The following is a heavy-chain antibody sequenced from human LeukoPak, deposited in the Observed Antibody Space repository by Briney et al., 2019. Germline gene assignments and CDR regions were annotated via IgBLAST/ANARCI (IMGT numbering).Heavy chain of an antibody. CDR3: AREGGGAFPTDY. CDR2: ISSSSNTI. CDR1: GFTFSSYS. D-gene: IGHD1-26*01. Sequence: PGGSLRLSCAASGFTFSSYSMNWVRQAPGKGLEWVSYISSSSNTIYYADSVKGRFTISRDNAKNSLYLQMNSLRAEDTAVYYCAREGGGAFPTDYWGQGTLVTVSS. J-gene: IGHJ4*02. V-gene: IGHV3-48*01.